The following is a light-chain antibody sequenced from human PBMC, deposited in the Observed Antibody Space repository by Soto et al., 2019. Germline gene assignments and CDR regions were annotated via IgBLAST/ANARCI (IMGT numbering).Light chain of an antibody. CDR1: ISDVGLYNY. CDR3: SSYTTTYSVV. J-gene: IGLJ2*01. V-gene: IGLV2-14*01. Sequence: QSVLTQPASVSGSPGQSITISCTGTISDVGLYNYVSWYQQHPGKVPKLMISEVSKRPSGVSNRFSGSKSGNTASLTISGLQAEDEADYYCSSYTTTYSVVFGEGTKLTVL. CDR2: EVS.